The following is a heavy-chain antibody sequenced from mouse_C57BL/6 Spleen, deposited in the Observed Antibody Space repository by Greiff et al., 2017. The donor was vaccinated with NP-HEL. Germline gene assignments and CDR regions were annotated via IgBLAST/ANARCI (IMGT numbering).Heavy chain of an antibody. Sequence: EVQLVESGGGLVKPGGSLKLSCAASGFTFSSYAMSWVRQTPEQRLEWVATISDGGSYTYYPDNVKGRFTISRDNATNNLYLQMSHLKSEDTAMYYCARELGYYFDYWGQGTTLTVSS. CDR2: ISDGGSYT. CDR1: GFTFSSYA. CDR3: ARELGYYFDY. V-gene: IGHV5-4*01. J-gene: IGHJ2*01. D-gene: IGHD4-1*01.